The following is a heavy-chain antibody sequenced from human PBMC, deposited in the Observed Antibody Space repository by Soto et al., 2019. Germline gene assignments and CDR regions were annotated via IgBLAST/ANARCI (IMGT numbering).Heavy chain of an antibody. V-gene: IGHV1-69*01. CDR2: IIPMFGIL. D-gene: IGHD6-19*01. Sequence: QVQLLQSGAEVKKPGSSVKVSCKASGGTLSKHAITWVRQAPGQGLEWMGGIIPMFGILNYPQNFKGRVTITADDSTSTAYMALSSLKSEDTAVYYCARGGTSGWLKGAYAVWGQGTMVTVYS. CDR3: ARGGTSGWLKGAYAV. CDR1: GGTLSKHA. J-gene: IGHJ3*01.